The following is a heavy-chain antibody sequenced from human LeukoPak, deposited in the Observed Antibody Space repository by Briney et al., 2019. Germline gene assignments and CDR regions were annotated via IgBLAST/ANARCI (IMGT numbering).Heavy chain of an antibody. CDR1: GGSFSGYY. CDR3: ARTTMVRGTYYMDV. J-gene: IGHJ6*03. CDR2: INHSGST. D-gene: IGHD3-10*01. V-gene: IGHV4-34*01. Sequence: PSETLSLTCAVYGGSFSGYYWSWIRQPPGKGLEWIGEINHSGSTYYNPSLKSRVTISVDTSKNQFSLKLSSVTAADTAVYYCARTTMVRGTYYMDVWGKGTTVTISS.